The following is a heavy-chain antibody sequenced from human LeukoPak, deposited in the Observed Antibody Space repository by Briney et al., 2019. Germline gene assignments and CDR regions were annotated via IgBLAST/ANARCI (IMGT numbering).Heavy chain of an antibody. CDR1: GFTFSSYS. J-gene: IGHJ4*02. D-gene: IGHD6-13*01. CDR2: ISSSSSTI. V-gene: IGHV3-48*01. Sequence: PGGSLRLSCAASGFTFSSYSMNWVRQAPGKGLEWVSYISSSSSTIYYADSVKGRFTISRDNAKNSLYLQMNSLRAEDTAVYYCARDKAAAGIPNDYWGQRTLVTVSS. CDR3: ARDKAAAGIPNDY.